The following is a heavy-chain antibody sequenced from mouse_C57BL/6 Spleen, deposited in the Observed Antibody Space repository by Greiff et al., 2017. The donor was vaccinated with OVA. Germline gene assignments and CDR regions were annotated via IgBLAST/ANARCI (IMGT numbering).Heavy chain of an antibody. J-gene: IGHJ2*01. CDR1: GYTFTDYE. D-gene: IGHD4-1*02. V-gene: IGHV1-15*01. CDR2: IDPETGGT. Sequence: VKLMESGAELVRPGASVTLSCKASGYTFTDYEMHWVKQTPVHGLEWIGAIDPETGGTAYNQKFKGKAILTADKSSSTAYMELRSLTSEDSAVYYCTRTTGTSYWGQGTTLTVSS. CDR3: TRTTGTSY.